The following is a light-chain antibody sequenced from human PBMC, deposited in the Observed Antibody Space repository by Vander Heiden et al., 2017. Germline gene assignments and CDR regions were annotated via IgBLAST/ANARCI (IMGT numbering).Light chain of an antibody. Sequence: TQSPSSLSATVGDRVTITCRASQSIGTYVNWYQQRPGKVPQLLIYDTSSLHSGVPSRFRGRGSGTDFALTITGLQPDDFATYDCQQSYNDPRSFGQGTRVEIK. CDR1: QSIGTY. J-gene: IGKJ1*01. V-gene: IGKV1-39*01. CDR3: QQSYNDPRS. CDR2: DTS.